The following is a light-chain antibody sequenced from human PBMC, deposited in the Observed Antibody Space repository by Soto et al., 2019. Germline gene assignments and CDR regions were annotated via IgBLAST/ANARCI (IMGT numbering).Light chain of an antibody. CDR3: QQSYTTPYT. J-gene: IGKJ2*01. Sequence: DIQMTQSPSSLSASVGDRVTITCRASQSISTYLNWYQQKPGKAPNLLIYAASSLQSGVPSRFSGSGSGTELTLIISSLQPEDFATYYCQQSYTTPYTFGQGTKLEIK. CDR1: QSISTY. CDR2: AAS. V-gene: IGKV1-39*01.